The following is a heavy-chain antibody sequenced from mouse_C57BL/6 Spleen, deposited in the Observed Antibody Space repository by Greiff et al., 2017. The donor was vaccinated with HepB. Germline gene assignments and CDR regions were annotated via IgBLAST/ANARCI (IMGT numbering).Heavy chain of an antibody. CDR1: GFTFSDYG. D-gene: IGHD1-1*01. CDR2: ISSGSSTI. J-gene: IGHJ2*01. Sequence: EVKLMESGGGLVKPGGSLKLSCAASGFTFSDYGMHWVRQAPEKGLEWVAYISSGSSTIYYADTVKGRFTISRDNAKNTLFLQMTSLRSEDTAMYYCARDHYYGTYFDYWGQGTTLTVSS. V-gene: IGHV5-17*01. CDR3: ARDHYYGTYFDY.